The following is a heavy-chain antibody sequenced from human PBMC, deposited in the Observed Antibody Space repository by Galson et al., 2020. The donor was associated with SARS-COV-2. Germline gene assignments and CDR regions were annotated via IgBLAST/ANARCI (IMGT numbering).Heavy chain of an antibody. CDR2: ISGSTSAI. J-gene: IGHJ6*01. Sequence: GESLKISCAASGFTFRPYSMNLVRQAPGTGLEWVSYISGSTSAIYYTDSVKGRFTISRDNAKNSLNLQMNSLRAEDTAVYYCARAYGTGGSCSQVRSDAMDVWGQGTTVAVSS. CDR1: GFTFRPYS. CDR3: ARAYGTGGSCSQVRSDAMDV. V-gene: IGHV3-48*04. D-gene: IGHD2-15*01.